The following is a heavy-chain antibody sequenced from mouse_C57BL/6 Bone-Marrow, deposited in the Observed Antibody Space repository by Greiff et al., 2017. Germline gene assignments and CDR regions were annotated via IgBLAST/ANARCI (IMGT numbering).Heavy chain of an antibody. J-gene: IGHJ2*01. CDR3: TREDYGSSFYFDY. CDR1: GYTFTSYW. Sequence: VQLQQSGTVLARPGASVKMSCKTSGYTFTSYWLHWVKQRSGQGLEWIGAIYPGNSDTSYNQKFKGKDKLTAVTSASTAYMELSSLTNEDTAVYYCTREDYGSSFYFDYWGQGTTLTDSS. V-gene: IGHV1-5*01. D-gene: IGHD1-1*01. CDR2: IYPGNSDT.